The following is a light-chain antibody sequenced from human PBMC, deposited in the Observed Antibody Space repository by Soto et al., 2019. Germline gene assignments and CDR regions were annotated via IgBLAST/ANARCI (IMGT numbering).Light chain of an antibody. CDR1: QSVGNN. Sequence: EIVMTQSPATVSVTPGERATLYGRASQSVGNNLAWYQQKPRQAPRLLIYGASSRATGIPDRFSGSGSGTGFTLTISRLEPEDFAVYYCQQFGLSPTFGGGTKGDIK. CDR2: GAS. V-gene: IGKV3-20*01. CDR3: QQFGLSPT. J-gene: IGKJ4*01.